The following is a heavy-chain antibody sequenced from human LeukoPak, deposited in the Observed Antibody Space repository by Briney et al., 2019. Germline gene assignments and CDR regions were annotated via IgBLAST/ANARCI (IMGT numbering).Heavy chain of an antibody. J-gene: IGHJ4*02. CDR3: AREETYYDSSGYYYLD. V-gene: IGHV1-2*02. CDR1: GYTCTGYY. CDR2: INPNSGGT. Sequence: ASVKVSCKASGYTCTGYYMHWVRQAPGQGLEWMGWINPNSGGTNYAQKFQGRVTMTRDTSISTAYMELSRLRSDDTAVYYCAREETYYDSSGYYYLDWGQGTLVTVSS. D-gene: IGHD3-22*01.